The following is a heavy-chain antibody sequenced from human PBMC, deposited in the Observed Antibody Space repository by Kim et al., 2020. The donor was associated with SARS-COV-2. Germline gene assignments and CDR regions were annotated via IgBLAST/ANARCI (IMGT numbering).Heavy chain of an antibody. V-gene: IGHV4-39*01. CDR1: GGSISSSSYY. CDR3: ASQYHLGELSLEYYFDY. CDR2: IYYSGST. J-gene: IGHJ4*02. Sequence: SETLSLTCTVSGGSISSSSYYWGWIRQPPGKGLEWIGSIYYSGSTYYNPSLKSRVTISVDTSKNQFSLKLSSVTAADTAVYYCASQYHLGELSLEYYFDYWGQRTLVTVSS. D-gene: IGHD3-16*02.